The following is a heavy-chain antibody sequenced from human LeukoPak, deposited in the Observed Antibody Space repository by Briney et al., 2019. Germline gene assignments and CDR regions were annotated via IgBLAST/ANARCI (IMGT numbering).Heavy chain of an antibody. D-gene: IGHD3-10*01. CDR3: ARDARLLWFGEPSYFDY. J-gene: IGHJ4*02. CDR2: PNSGGT. Sequence: PNSGGTNYAQKFQGRVTMTRDTSISTAYMELSRLRSDDTAVYYCARDARLLWFGEPSYFDYWGQGTLVTVSS. V-gene: IGHV1-2*02.